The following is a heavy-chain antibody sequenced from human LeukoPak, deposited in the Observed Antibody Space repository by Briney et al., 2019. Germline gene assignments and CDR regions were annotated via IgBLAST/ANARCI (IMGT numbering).Heavy chain of an antibody. Sequence: SVKVSCKASGGTFSSYAISWVRQAPGQGLEWMGGIIPIFGTANYAQKFQGRVTITADESTSTAYMELSSLRSEDTAVYYCARGVTMVRGVISNNYYYYYGMDVWGKGTTVTGSS. CDR3: ARGVTMVRGVISNNYYYYYGMDV. J-gene: IGHJ6*04. CDR1: GGTFSSYA. V-gene: IGHV1-69*13. CDR2: IIPIFGTA. D-gene: IGHD3-10*01.